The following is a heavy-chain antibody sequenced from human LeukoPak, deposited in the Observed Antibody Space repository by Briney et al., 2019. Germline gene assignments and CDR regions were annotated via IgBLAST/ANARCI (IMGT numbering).Heavy chain of an antibody. CDR2: INHSGST. CDR1: GGSFSGYY. V-gene: IGHV4-34*01. J-gene: IGHJ4*02. CDR3: ARTDAASSGSY. D-gene: IGHD5-18*01. Sequence: SETLSLTCAVYGGSFSGYYWSWIRQPPGKGLEWIGEINHSGSTNYNPSLKSRVTISVDTSKNQFSLKLSSVTAADTAVYYCARTDAASSGSYWGQGTLVTVSS.